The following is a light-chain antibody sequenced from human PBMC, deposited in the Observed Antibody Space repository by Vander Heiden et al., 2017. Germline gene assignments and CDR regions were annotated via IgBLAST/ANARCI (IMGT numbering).Light chain of an antibody. J-gene: IGLJ1*01. CDR3: QVWDSATDHHV. V-gene: IGLV3-21*02. CDR1: NIGTKS. Sequence: YVLTQPPSVSVAPGQTAKITCGGHNIGTKSVHWYQQRPGQAPVLVVYDDSDRPSGIPERFSGSNSGSAATLTISGVEDGDEADYFCQVWDSATDHHVFATGTKVTVL. CDR2: DDS.